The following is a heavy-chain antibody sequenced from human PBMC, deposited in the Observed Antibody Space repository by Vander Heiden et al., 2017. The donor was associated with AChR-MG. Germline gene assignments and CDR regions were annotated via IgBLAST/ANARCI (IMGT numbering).Heavy chain of an antibody. V-gene: IGHV3-48*02. CDR2: ISSSSSTI. CDR1: GFTFSSYS. J-gene: IGHJ4*02. Sequence: EVQLVESGGGLVQPGGSLRPSCAASGFTFSSYSMTWVRQAPGKGLEWVSYISSSSSTIYYADSVKGRFTISRDNAKNSLYLQMNSLRDEDTAVYYCARDRSVYYYDSSGYLGNLGYWGQGTLVTVSS. CDR3: ARDRSVYYYDSSGYLGNLGY. D-gene: IGHD3-22*01.